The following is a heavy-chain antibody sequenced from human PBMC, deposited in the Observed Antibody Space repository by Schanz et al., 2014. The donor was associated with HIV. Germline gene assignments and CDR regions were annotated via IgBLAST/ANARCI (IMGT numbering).Heavy chain of an antibody. V-gene: IGHV3-30*04. D-gene: IGHD3-9*01. CDR2: ISYDGSNK. Sequence: VQLVESGGGLVKPGGSLRLSCAASGFTFSSYAMHWVRQPPGKGLEWVAFISYDGSNKYYADSVKGRFTISRDNAKNSLYLQMNSLRVEDTALFYCVSQGHTDEGNFELWGQGTTVTVSS. CDR1: GFTFSSYA. J-gene: IGHJ6*02. CDR3: VSQGHTDEGNFEL.